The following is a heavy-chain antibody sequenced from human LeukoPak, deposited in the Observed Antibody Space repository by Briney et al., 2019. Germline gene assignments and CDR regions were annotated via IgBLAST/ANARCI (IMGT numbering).Heavy chain of an antibody. CDR3: AKDAGSSTSCYHFDY. CDR1: GFTFSNYA. Sequence: GGSLRLSCVASGFTFSNYAMSWVRQTPGKGLEWVSAISGSGGSTYYADSVKGRFTISRDNSKNTLYLQMNSLRAEDTAVYYCAKDAGSSTSCYHFDYWGQGTLVTVSS. J-gene: IGHJ4*02. V-gene: IGHV3-23*01. CDR2: ISGSGGST. D-gene: IGHD2-2*01.